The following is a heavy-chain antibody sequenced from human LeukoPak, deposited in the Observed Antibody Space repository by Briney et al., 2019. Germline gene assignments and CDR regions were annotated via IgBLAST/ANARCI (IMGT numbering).Heavy chain of an antibody. CDR2: IYYSGST. Sequence: SETLSLTCTVSGGSISSYYWSWIRQPPGKGLEWIGYIYYSGSTNYNLSLKSRVTISVDTSKNQFSLKLSSVTAADTAVYYCARSRFQLWLLFDYWGQGTLVTVSS. CDR1: GGSISSYY. V-gene: IGHV4-59*08. CDR3: ARSRFQLWLLFDY. J-gene: IGHJ4*02. D-gene: IGHD5-18*01.